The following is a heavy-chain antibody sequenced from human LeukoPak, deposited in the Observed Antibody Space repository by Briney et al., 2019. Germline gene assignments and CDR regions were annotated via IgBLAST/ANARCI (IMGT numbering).Heavy chain of an antibody. V-gene: IGHV3-74*01. CDR2: INGDGRPT. CDR1: GFAFNKYW. Sequence: GGSLRLSCAASGFAFNKYWMRWVCQAPGKGLGWVSRINGDGRPTSYADSVKGGFTISRDNAKNTLYLQMTSLRAEHTALYYCAKESGYDVDLEYWGQGALVTVSS. CDR3: AKESGYDVDLEY. J-gene: IGHJ4*02. D-gene: IGHD5-12*01.